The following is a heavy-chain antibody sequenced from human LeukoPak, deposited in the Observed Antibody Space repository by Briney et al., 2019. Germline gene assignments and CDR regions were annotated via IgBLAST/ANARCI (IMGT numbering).Heavy chain of an antibody. Sequence: GGSLRLSRAASGFTYTNYYMSWVRQAPGKGLEWVANINQDGSEKYYVDSVKGRFTISRDNAQRSVYLQMSSLRVEDTAVYYCARERALKYWGQGSLVAVSS. V-gene: IGHV3-7*04. CDR3: ARERALKY. CDR1: GFTYTNYY. J-gene: IGHJ4*02. CDR2: INQDGSEK.